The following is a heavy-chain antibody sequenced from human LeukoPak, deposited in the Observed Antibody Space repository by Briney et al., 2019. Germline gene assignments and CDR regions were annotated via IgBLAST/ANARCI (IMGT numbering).Heavy chain of an antibody. J-gene: IGHJ4*02. CDR3: AREWGGSPNYFDY. D-gene: IGHD3-16*01. CDR1: GFTFDDYG. V-gene: IGHV3-20*04. CDR2: INWNGGST. Sequence: PGGSLRLSCAASGFTFDDYGMSWVPHAPGKGLEWVSGINWNGGSTGYADSVKGRFTISRDNAKNSLYLQMSSLTAEDTALYYCAREWGGSPNYFDYWGQGTLVTVSS.